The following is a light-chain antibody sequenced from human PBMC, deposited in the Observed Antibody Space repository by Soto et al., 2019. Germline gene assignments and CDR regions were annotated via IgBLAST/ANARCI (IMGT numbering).Light chain of an antibody. CDR2: EVS. Sequence: QSALTQPASVSGSPGQSITISCTGTSSDVGGYNYVSWNQQHPGKAPKLMIYEVSNRPSGVSNRFSGSKSGNTAPLTISGLQAEDEADYYCSSYTSSSTLVFGGGTKLTVL. CDR3: SSYTSSSTLV. V-gene: IGLV2-14*01. J-gene: IGLJ3*02. CDR1: SSDVGGYNY.